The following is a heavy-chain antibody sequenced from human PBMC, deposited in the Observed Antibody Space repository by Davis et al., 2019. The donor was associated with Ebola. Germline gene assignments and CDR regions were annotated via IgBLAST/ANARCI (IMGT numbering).Heavy chain of an antibody. J-gene: IGHJ4*02. D-gene: IGHD6-13*01. V-gene: IGHV3-33*01. CDR1: GFTFSSYG. CDR3: ARDRPYSSSWLDMEFDY. CDR2: IWYDGSNK. Sequence: PGGSLRLSCAASGFTFSSYGMHWVRQAPGKGLEWVAVIWYDGSNKYYADSVKGRFTISRDKSKNTLYLQMNSLRAEDTAVYYCARDRPYSSSWLDMEFDYWGQGTLVTVSS.